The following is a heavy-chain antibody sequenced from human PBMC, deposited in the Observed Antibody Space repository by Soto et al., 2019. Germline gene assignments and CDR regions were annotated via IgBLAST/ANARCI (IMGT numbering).Heavy chain of an antibody. V-gene: IGHV1-2*02. CDR2: INPNSGGT. Sequence: SVKVSCKACGYTFTGYYMHWVRQAPGQGLEWMGWINPNSGGTNYAQKFQGRVTMTRDTSISTAYMELSRLRSDDTAVYYCAIPPGLCSSTSCPKDFDYWGQGTLVTVSS. CDR1: GYTFTGYY. D-gene: IGHD2-2*01. J-gene: IGHJ4*02. CDR3: AIPPGLCSSTSCPKDFDY.